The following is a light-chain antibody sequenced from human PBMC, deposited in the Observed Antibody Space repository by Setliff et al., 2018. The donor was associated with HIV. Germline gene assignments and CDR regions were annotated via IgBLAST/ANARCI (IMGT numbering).Light chain of an antibody. Sequence: QSALAQPASVSGSPGQSITISCTGTSSDIGGYNYVSWYQQHPGKAPKLMIYDVSNRPSGVSDRFSGSKSGNTASLTISGLQAEDKADYYCCSYTTSITYVFGTGTKVTVL. CDR2: DVS. V-gene: IGLV2-14*03. J-gene: IGLJ1*01. CDR3: CSYTTSITYV. CDR1: SSDIGGYNY.